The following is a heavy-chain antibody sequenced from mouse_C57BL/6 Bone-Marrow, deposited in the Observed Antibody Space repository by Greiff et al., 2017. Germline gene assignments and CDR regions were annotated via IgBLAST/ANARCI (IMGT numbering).Heavy chain of an antibody. D-gene: IGHD1-1*01. V-gene: IGHV1-82*01. CDR3: ARSGAPTVVATDYAMDY. J-gene: IGHJ4*01. CDR1: GYAFSSSW. Sequence: VKVVESGPELVKPGASVKISCKASGYAFSSSWMNWVKQRPGKGLEWIGRIYPGDGDTNYNGKFKGKATLTADKSSSTAYMQLSSLTSEDSAVYFCARSGAPTVVATDYAMDYWGQGTSVTVSS. CDR2: IYPGDGDT.